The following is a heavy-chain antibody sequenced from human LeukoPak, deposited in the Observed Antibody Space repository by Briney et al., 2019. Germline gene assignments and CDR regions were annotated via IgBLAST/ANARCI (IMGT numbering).Heavy chain of an antibody. CDR3: ARVSGPGMNEYFHL. CDR1: RFTFSEAW. J-gene: IGHJ1*01. CDR2: INNDGSTT. Sequence: GGSLRLSCAASRFTFSEAWMHWVRQAPGKGLVWVSRINNDGSTTRYADSVKGRFTISRDNAKNTLYLQMNSLRAEDTAVYYCARVSGPGMNEYFHLWGQGNLVTVSS. V-gene: IGHV3-74*01. D-gene: IGHD3-10*01.